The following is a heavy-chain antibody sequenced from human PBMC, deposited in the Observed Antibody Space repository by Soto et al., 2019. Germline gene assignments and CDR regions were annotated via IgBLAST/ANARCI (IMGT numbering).Heavy chain of an antibody. V-gene: IGHV3-15*01. D-gene: IGHD3-16*02. CDR2: IKSKTDGGTT. CDR1: GFTFSNAW. Sequence: GGSLRLSCAASGFTFSNAWMSWVRQAPGKGLEWVGRIKSKTDGGTTDYAAPVKGRFTISRDDSKNTLYLQMNSLKTEDTAVYYCVTFGGVIGDFDYWGQGTLVTVSS. CDR3: VTFGGVIGDFDY. J-gene: IGHJ4*02.